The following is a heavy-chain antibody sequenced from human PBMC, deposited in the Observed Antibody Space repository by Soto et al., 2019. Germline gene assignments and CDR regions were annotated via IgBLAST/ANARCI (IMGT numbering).Heavy chain of an antibody. Sequence: QVQLVESGGGVVQPGRSLRLSCAASGFTSSSYAMHWVRQAPGKGLEWVAVISYDGSNKYYADSVKGRFTISRDNSKNTLYLQMNSLRAEDTAVYYCARVKAAAGTSEFDYWGQGTLVTVSS. CDR2: ISYDGSNK. J-gene: IGHJ4*02. V-gene: IGHV3-30-3*01. CDR3: ARVKAAAGTSEFDY. D-gene: IGHD6-13*01. CDR1: GFTSSSYA.